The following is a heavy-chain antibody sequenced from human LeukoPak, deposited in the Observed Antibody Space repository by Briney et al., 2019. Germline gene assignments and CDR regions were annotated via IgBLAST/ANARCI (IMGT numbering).Heavy chain of an antibody. V-gene: IGHV3-48*03. CDR2: ISHGDMTT. CDR3: AREGYYYGSGSSEYAFDI. CDR1: GFTFSSYE. J-gene: IGHJ3*02. D-gene: IGHD3-10*01. Sequence: GGSLRLACAGSGFTFSSYEMNWVRQAPGKGLEWISYISHGDMTTYYADSVKGRFTISRDNSKNTLYLQMNSLRAEDTAVYYCAREGYYYGSGSSEYAFDIWGQGTMVTVSS.